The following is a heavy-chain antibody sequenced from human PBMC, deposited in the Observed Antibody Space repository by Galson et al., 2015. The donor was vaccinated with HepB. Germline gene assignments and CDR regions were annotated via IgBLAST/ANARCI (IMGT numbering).Heavy chain of an antibody. Sequence: LRLSCAASGFIFSDYYMTWIRQAPGKGLEWVSYISSSSSYTNYADSVKGRFTISRDNAKKSLSLQMNSLRAEDTAVYYCARVYSGSYYSDYWGQGTLVTVSS. CDR3: ARVYSGSYYSDY. J-gene: IGHJ4*02. CDR2: ISSSSSYT. D-gene: IGHD1-26*01. CDR1: GFIFSDYY. V-gene: IGHV3-11*03.